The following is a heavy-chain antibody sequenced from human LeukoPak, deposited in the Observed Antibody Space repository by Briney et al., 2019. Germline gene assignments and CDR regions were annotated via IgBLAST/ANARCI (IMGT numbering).Heavy chain of an antibody. V-gene: IGHV3-23*01. D-gene: IGHD3-10*01. CDR2: ISGSGGTT. Sequence: GASLRLSCAASGFTFSNYAMNWVRQAPEKGLEWVSAISGSGGTTYYADSVKGRFTISRDNSKNTLYLQMNSLRAEDTAVYYCAKDLVRGVIDYWGQGTLVTVSS. J-gene: IGHJ4*02. CDR3: AKDLVRGVIDY. CDR1: GFTFSNYA.